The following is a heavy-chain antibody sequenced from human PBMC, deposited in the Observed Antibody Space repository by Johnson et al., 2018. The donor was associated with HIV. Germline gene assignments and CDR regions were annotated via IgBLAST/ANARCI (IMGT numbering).Heavy chain of an antibody. Sequence: VQLVESGGGVVRPGGSLRLSCAVSGFTFDDYGMNCVRQAPGKGLEWVSGLNWNGGYAAYADSVKGRFTISRDNSKNTLYLQMNRLRAEDKAVHYCAKSTQASIVRESGPYGAFHIWGQGTMVTVSS. CDR3: AKSTQASIVRESGPYGAFHI. J-gene: IGHJ3*02. D-gene: IGHD3-10*01. V-gene: IGHV3-20*04. CDR2: LNWNGGYA. CDR1: GFTFDDYG.